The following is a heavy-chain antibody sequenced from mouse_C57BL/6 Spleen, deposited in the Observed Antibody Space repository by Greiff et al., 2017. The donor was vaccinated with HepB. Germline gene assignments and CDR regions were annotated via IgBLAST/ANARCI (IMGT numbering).Heavy chain of an antibody. CDR3: ALYYSNYYFDY. CDR2: IYPGDGDT. D-gene: IGHD2-5*01. Sequence: QVQLQQPGTELVKPGASVKISCKASGYAFSSSWMNWVKQRPGKGLEWIGRIYPGDGDTNYNGKFKGKATLTADKSSSTAYMPLSSLTSEDSAVYFCALYYSNYYFDYWGQGTTLTVSS. V-gene: IGHV1-82*01. CDR1: GYAFSSSW. J-gene: IGHJ2*01.